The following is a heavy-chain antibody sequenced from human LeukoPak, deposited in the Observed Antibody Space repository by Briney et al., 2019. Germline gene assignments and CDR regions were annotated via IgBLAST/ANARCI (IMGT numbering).Heavy chain of an antibody. CDR3: AREVPVKWELPDYYYGMDV. V-gene: IGHV1-69*13. CDR1: GYTFTSYY. Sequence: GASVKVSCKASGYTFTSYYMHWVRQAPGQGLEWMGGIIPIFGTANYAQKFQGRVTITADESTSTAYMELSSLRSEDTAVYYCAREVPVKWELPDYYYGMDVWGQGTTVTVSS. D-gene: IGHD1-26*01. J-gene: IGHJ6*02. CDR2: IIPIFGTA.